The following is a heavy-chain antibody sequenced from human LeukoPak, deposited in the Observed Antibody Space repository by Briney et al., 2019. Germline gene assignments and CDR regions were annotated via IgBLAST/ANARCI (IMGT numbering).Heavy chain of an antibody. Sequence: ASVKVSCKASGGTFSSYTISWVRQAPGQGLEWMGRIIPILGIANYAQKFQGRVTITADKSTSTACMELSSLRSEDTAVYYRARDQVGATGFDPWGQGTLVTASS. CDR2: IIPILGIA. CDR3: ARDQVGATGFDP. J-gene: IGHJ5*02. V-gene: IGHV1-69*04. CDR1: GGTFSSYT. D-gene: IGHD1-26*01.